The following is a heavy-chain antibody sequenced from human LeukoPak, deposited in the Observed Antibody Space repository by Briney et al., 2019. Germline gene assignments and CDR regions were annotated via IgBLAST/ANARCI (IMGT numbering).Heavy chain of an antibody. Sequence: TSETLSLTCTVSGGSISSGGYYWSWIRQHPGKGLEWIGYIYYSGSTYYNPSLKSRVTISVDTSKNQFSLKLSSVTAADTAVYYCARVSDSSGYAPTPRPLYYFDYWGQGTLVTVSS. D-gene: IGHD3-22*01. CDR1: GGSISSGGYY. CDR3: ARVSDSSGYAPTPRPLYYFDY. J-gene: IGHJ4*02. CDR2: IYYSGST. V-gene: IGHV4-31*03.